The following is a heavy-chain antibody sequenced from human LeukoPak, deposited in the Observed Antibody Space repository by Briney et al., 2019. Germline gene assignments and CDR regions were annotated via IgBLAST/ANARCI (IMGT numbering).Heavy chain of an antibody. V-gene: IGHV4-39*01. J-gene: IGHJ4*02. CDR1: GGSISSSTYY. D-gene: IGHD3-16*01. Sequence: SQTLSLTCTVSGGSISSSTYYWGWIRRPPGKGLEWIGSIYYSGSTYYNPSLKSRVTVSVDTSKNQFSLNLSSVTAADTAVYYCVRGSTLRHYQYWGQGTLVTVSS. CDR2: IYYSGST. CDR3: VRGSTLRHYQY.